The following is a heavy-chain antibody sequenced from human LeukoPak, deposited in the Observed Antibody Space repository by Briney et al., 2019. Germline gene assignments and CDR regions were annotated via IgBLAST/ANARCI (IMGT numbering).Heavy chain of an antibody. J-gene: IGHJ4*02. V-gene: IGHV3-30*18. CDR2: MSYDGSNK. D-gene: IGHD6-25*01. Sequence: GKSLSLSCAASGFTFSSYGMHWVRQAPGKGLEWVAAMSYDGSNKYYADSVKGRFTISRDNSKNTLYLQMNSLRAEDTAVYYCAKLVGSTSNFDYWGQGTLVTVSS. CDR1: GFTFSSYG. CDR3: AKLVGSTSNFDY.